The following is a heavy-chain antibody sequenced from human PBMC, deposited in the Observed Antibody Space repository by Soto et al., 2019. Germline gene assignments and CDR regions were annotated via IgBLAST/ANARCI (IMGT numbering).Heavy chain of an antibody. J-gene: IGHJ4*02. CDR1: AFTFSNYE. Sequence: EVQLLESGGGLVQPGGSLRLSCSSSAFTFSNYEMNWVRQAPGKGLEWVSYISRSGTTISYADSVKGRFTISRDNAKNSLYLQMNSLRAEDTAVYYCVRDHSSSWFYFDYWGQGTLVTVSS. CDR2: ISRSGTTI. D-gene: IGHD6-13*01. V-gene: IGHV3-48*03. CDR3: VRDHSSSWFYFDY.